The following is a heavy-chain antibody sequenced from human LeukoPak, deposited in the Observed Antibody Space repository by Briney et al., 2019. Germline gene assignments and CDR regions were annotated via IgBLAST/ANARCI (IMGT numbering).Heavy chain of an antibody. CDR3: AKDRAADGWFDP. CDR2: ISSGSNI. V-gene: IGHV3-48*01. CDR1: GFTFSTYA. J-gene: IGHJ5*02. D-gene: IGHD6-13*01. Sequence: GGSLRLSCAASGFTFSTYAMNWVRQAPGKGLEWVSYISSGSNIYDADSVKGRFTISRDNSKNTLYLQMNSLRAEDTAVYYCAKDRAADGWFDPWGQGTLVTVSS.